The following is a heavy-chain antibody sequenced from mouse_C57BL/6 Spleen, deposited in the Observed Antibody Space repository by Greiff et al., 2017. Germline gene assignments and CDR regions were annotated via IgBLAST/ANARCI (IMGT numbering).Heavy chain of an antibody. J-gene: IGHJ4*01. D-gene: IGHD2-10*02. CDR1: GYSFTGYY. Sequence: VQLQQSGPELVKPGASVKISCKASGYSFTGYYMNWVKQSPEKSLEWIGEINPSTGGTTYNQKFKATATLTVDKSSSTAYMQLKCLTSEDSAVYYCARWDCSMFYYSMDYWGQGTSVTVSS. CDR3: ARWDCSMFYYSMDY. V-gene: IGHV1-42*01. CDR2: INPSTGGT.